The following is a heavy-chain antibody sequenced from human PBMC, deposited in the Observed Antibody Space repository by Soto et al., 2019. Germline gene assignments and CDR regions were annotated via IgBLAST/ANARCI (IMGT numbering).Heavy chain of an antibody. J-gene: IGHJ6*02. CDR2: IVVGSGNT. V-gene: IGHV1-58*01. CDR1: GFTFTSSA. Sequence: SVKVYCKASGFTFTSSAVQWVRQARGQRLEWIGWIVVGSGNTNYAQKFQERVTITRDMSTSMAYMELSSLRSEDTAVYYCAADGRWYDYGKVVWGHGTLVIVSS. CDR3: AADGRWYDYGKVV. D-gene: IGHD6-13*01.